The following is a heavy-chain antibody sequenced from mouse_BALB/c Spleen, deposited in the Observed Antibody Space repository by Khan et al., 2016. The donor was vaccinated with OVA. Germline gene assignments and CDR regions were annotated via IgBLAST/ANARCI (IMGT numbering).Heavy chain of an antibody. J-gene: IGHJ3*01. Sequence: VQLKQSGPELMKPGASVNISCKASGYSFTTYYIHWVKQSHEKSLEWIGYIDPFNGGTDYNQQFKGKATLTVDKSSSTAYMHLSSLTSEDSAVYYCARGTFGYWGQGTLVTVSA. CDR2: IDPFNGGT. CDR1: GYSFTTYY. V-gene: IGHV1S135*01. D-gene: IGHD3-3*01. CDR3: ARGTFGY.